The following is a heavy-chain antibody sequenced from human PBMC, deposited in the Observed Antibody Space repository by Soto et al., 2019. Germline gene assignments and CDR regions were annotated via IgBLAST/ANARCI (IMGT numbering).Heavy chain of an antibody. CDR1: GYTFTSYD. J-gene: IGHJ4*02. D-gene: IGHD6-13*01. CDR2: MNPNSGNT. Sequence: GASVKVSCKASGYTFTSYDINWVRQATGQGLEWMGWMNPNSGNTGYAQKFQGRVTMTRNTSISTAYMELSSLRSEDTAVYYCARGSSSSWYVFSPYYFDYRGEGTLVTVSS. V-gene: IGHV1-8*01. CDR3: ARGSSSSWYVFSPYYFDY.